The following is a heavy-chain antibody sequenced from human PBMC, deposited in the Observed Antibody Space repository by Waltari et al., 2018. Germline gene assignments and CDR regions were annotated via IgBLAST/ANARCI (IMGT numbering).Heavy chain of an antibody. CDR3: ARSPKIAVAATGAFDY. Sequence: QVQLVQSGAEVQKPGSSVKVSCKASGDTFTTYSISWVRQAPGQGLEWMGWIIPIIGITHYAEKFQGRVTITADKSTSTAYMELSTLRSDDTAVYYCARSPKIAVAATGAFDYWGQGTLVTASA. CDR2: IIPIIGIT. D-gene: IGHD6-19*01. V-gene: IGHV1-69*10. CDR1: GDTFTTYS. J-gene: IGHJ4*02.